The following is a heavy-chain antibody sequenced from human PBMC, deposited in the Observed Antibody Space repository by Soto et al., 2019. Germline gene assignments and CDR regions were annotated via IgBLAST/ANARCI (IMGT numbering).Heavy chain of an antibody. Sequence: QVQLQESGPGLVKPSQTLSLTCTVSGGSISSGDYYWSWIRQPPGKGLEWIGYIYYSGSTYYNPSLKRPVTISVDTSKNPFSPELSSVTAGGTAVFYWARTTPVVTGVRGQGTTVTVSS. CDR3: ARTTPVVTGV. CDR1: GGSISSGDYY. V-gene: IGHV4-30-4*01. J-gene: IGHJ6*02. CDR2: IYYSGST. D-gene: IGHD1-1*01.